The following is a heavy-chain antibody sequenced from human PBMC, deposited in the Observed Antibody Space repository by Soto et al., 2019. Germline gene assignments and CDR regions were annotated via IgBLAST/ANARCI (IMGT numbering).Heavy chain of an antibody. J-gene: IGHJ6*02. V-gene: IGHV3-21*01. CDR1: GFTFSSCT. D-gene: IGHD3-22*01. CDR2: ISPSTSHI. CDR3: SGGSGCACNRTYGMDV. Sequence: EVHLVESGGGLVKPGGSLRLSCAVSGFTFSSCTMNWVRQAPGKGLEWVSSISPSTSHIYYTDSVKGRFTISRDNAKNSLFLQMNSLRAESTAVYYCSGGSGCACNRTYGMDVWGQGTMVTFSS.